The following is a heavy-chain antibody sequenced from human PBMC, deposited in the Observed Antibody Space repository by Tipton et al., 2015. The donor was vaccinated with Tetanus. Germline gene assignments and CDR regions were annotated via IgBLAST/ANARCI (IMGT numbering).Heavy chain of an antibody. V-gene: IGHV3-33*01. CDR3: AREADCSGGSCFSGDFDN. J-gene: IGHJ4*02. D-gene: IGHD2-15*01. Sequence: SLRLSCVAPGFIFSSYGIHWVRQAPGKGLEWVAVSWYDGTDQYYADSVKGRFTLSRDNSKNTLYLEMNSLRAEDTALYYCAREADCSGGSCFSGDFDNWGQGTQVTVSS. CDR1: GFIFSSYG. CDR2: SWYDGTDQ.